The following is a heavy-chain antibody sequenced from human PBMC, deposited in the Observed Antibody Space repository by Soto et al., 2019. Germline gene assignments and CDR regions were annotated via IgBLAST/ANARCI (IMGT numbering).Heavy chain of an antibody. CDR3: ASALIIYYYDSSGYTDY. V-gene: IGHV3-74*01. Sequence: PGGSLRLSCTASGFTFSNYWMHWVRQAPGKGLVWVSRINSDGSSTNYADSVKGRFTISRDNSKNTLYLQMNSLRAEDTAVYYCASALIIYYYDSSGYTDYWGQGTLVTVSS. J-gene: IGHJ4*02. CDR2: INSDGSST. D-gene: IGHD3-22*01. CDR1: GFTFSNYW.